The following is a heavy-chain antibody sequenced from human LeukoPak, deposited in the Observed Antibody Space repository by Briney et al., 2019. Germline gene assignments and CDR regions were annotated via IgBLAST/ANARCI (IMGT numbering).Heavy chain of an antibody. CDR1: GGSINSYH. D-gene: IGHD3-3*01. V-gene: IGHV4-59*08. CDR3: ARFRFLEWFLFDY. J-gene: IGHJ4*02. Sequence: PSETLSLTCTVSGGSINSYHWSWIRQPPGKGLEWIGYISYSGSTNYNPPLKSRVTISVDTSKNQFSLKLSSVTAADTAVYYCARFRFLEWFLFDYWGQGTLVTVSS. CDR2: ISYSGST.